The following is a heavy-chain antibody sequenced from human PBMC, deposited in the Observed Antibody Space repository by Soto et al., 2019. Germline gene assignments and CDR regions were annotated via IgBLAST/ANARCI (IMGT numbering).Heavy chain of an antibody. J-gene: IGHJ4*02. Sequence: QVQLVQSGAEVKKPGSSVKVSCKASGGTFSSYSINWVRQAPGQGLEWMGEIIPIFGTANYAQKFQGRVTITEDESKRTAYIELSSLRSEDTAVYYCARDGGRHSGGIDYWGQGTLVTVSS. CDR2: IIPIFGTA. CDR3: ARDGGRHSGGIDY. D-gene: IGHD1-26*01. V-gene: IGHV1-69*01. CDR1: GGTFSSYS.